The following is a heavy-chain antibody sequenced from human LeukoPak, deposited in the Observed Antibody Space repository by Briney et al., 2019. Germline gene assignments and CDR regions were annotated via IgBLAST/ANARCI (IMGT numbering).Heavy chain of an antibody. CDR3: ARDGSGSGSYRSSWGLALWHWFDP. J-gene: IGHJ5*02. CDR1: GFTFSSYA. Sequence: PGGPLRLSCAASGFTFSSYAMSWVRQAPGKGLEWVSAISGSGGSTYYADSVKGRFTISRDNSKNTLYLQMNSLRAEDTAVYYCARDGSGSGSYRSSWGLALWHWFDPWGQGTLVTVSS. D-gene: IGHD3-10*01. CDR2: ISGSGGST. V-gene: IGHV3-23*01.